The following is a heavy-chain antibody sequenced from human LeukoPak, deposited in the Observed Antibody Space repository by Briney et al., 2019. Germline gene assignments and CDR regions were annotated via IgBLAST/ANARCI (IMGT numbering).Heavy chain of an antibody. CDR3: ARGSGSFLFGY. V-gene: IGHV4-59*01. D-gene: IGHD6-13*01. J-gene: IGHJ4*02. Sequence: SETLSLTCTVSGGSISSYYWSWIRQPPGKGLEWIGYIYYSGSINYNPSLKSRVTISLDTSKTQFSLKLSSVTAADTAVYYCARGSGSFLFGYWGQGTLVTVSS. CDR2: IYYSGSI. CDR1: GGSISSYY.